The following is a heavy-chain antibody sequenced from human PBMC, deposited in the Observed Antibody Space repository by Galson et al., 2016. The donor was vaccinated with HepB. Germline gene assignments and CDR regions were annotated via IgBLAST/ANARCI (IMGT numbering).Heavy chain of an antibody. CDR2: TYYRSKWYN. Sequence: CAISGDSVSSNSAAWNWIRQSPSRGPEWLGRTYYRSKWYNDYAVSVKSRITINPDTSKNQFSLQLNSVTPEDTAVYYCAREDYSSGLPLNWYFNLWGRGTLVSVSS. D-gene: IGHD6-19*01. V-gene: IGHV6-1*01. CDR1: GDSVSSNSAA. J-gene: IGHJ2*01. CDR3: AREDYSSGLPLNWYFNL.